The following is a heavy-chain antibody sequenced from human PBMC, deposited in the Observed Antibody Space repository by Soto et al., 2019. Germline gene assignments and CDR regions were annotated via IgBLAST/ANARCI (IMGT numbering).Heavy chain of an antibody. D-gene: IGHD3-22*01. J-gene: IGHJ4*02. V-gene: IGHV3-43*01. CDR3: AKGDYDSSGGGDY. CDR2: ISWDGGST. CDR1: GFTFDDYT. Sequence: DVQLVESGGVVVQPGGSLRLSCAASGFTFDDYTMHWVRQAPGKGLEWVSLISWDGGSTYYADSVKGRFTISRDNSKNSLYLQMNSLRTEDTALYYCAKGDYDSSGGGDYWGQGTLVTVSS.